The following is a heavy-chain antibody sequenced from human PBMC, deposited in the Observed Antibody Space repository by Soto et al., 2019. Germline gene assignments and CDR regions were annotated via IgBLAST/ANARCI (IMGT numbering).Heavy chain of an antibody. Sequence: GASVKVSCKASGYTSTSYAMHWVRQAPGQRLEWMGWMNAGNGNTNYAQKFQGRVTMTRNASLNTAFMELSSLSFEDTAVCYCARADRFGSGSYYFDYWGQGTLVTVSS. CDR2: MNAGNGNT. CDR1: GYTSTSYA. J-gene: IGHJ4*02. D-gene: IGHD3-10*01. CDR3: ARADRFGSGSYYFDY. V-gene: IGHV1-3*01.